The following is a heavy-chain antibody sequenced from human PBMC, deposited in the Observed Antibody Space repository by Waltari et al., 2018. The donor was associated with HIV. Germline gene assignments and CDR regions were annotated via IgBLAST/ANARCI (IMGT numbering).Heavy chain of an antibody. D-gene: IGHD3-10*01. CDR2: CYMGGST. V-gene: IGHV3-66*01. J-gene: IGHJ3*01. CDR1: GFTVSNNS. Sequence: EVQLVDSGGGLVQPGGSLRLSCAASGFTVSNNSMRWVRQAPGKGLGWVSVCYMGGSTYYADPVKVRFTISRDNSKNTLYLQMNSLRVEDTAVYYCAREEAVTARGCIDVWGQGTMVTVSS. CDR3: AREEAVTARGCIDV.